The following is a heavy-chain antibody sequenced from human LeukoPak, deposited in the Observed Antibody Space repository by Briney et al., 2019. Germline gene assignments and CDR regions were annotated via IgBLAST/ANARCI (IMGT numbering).Heavy chain of an antibody. D-gene: IGHD3-22*01. J-gene: IGHJ3*02. CDR2: ISSNSSYI. Sequence: GGSLRLSCAASGFTFSSYSMNWVRQAPGKGLEWVSSISSNSSYIYYADSVKGRFTISRDNAKNSLYLQMNSLRAEDTAVYYCARVGSSGYWTDAFDIWGQGTMVTVSS. CDR3: ARVGSSGYWTDAFDI. V-gene: IGHV3-21*01. CDR1: GFTFSSYS.